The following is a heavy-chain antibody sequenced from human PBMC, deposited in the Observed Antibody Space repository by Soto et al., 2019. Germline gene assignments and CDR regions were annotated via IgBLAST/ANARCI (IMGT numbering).Heavy chain of an antibody. CDR1: GGSISSSSYY. D-gene: IGHD4-4*01. Sequence: QLQLQESGPGLVKPSETLSLTCTVSGGSISSSSYYWGWIRQPPGKGLEWIGSIYYSGSTYYNPSLKSRVTISVDTSKNQFSLKLSSVTAADTAVYYCAALDYSNYPWFDPWGQGTLVTVSS. CDR2: IYYSGST. J-gene: IGHJ5*02. CDR3: AALDYSNYPWFDP. V-gene: IGHV4-39*01.